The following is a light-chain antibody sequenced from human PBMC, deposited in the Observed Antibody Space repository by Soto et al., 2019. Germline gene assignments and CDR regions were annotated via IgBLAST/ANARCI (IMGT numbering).Light chain of an antibody. J-gene: IGKJ5*01. Sequence: EIVLTQSPATLSCSSWERASLSVRAGQNIGTSLVWSQQKPGQSPRLLIYDASHRATGVPARFSGSGSGTDFTLTISGLEPEDFAVYYCQQRSVWPITFGQGTRLEIK. CDR3: QQRSVWPIT. CDR1: QNIGTS. V-gene: IGKV3-11*01. CDR2: DAS.